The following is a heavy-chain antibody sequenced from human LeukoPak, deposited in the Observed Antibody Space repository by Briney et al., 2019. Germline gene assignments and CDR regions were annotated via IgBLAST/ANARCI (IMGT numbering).Heavy chain of an antibody. D-gene: IGHD3-16*01. V-gene: IGHV3-7*03. CDR3: ARGGGLDV. CDR1: GFIFSDYN. Sequence: GGSLRLSCAGSGFIFSDYNMNWARQAPGKGLEWVASINPSGSVKYYVNSVKGRFTISRDNAKNSLYLQTSNLRAEDTAVYFCARGGGLDVWGQGATVTVSS. J-gene: IGHJ6*02. CDR2: INPSGSVK.